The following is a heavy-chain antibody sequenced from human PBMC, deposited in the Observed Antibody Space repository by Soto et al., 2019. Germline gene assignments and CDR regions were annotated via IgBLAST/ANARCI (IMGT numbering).Heavy chain of an antibody. V-gene: IGHV3-30-3*01. J-gene: IGHJ6*02. D-gene: IGHD5-18*01. Sequence: GGSLRLSCAASGFTFSSYAMHWVRQAPGKGLEWVAVISYDGSNKYYADSVKGRFTISRDNSKNTLYLQMNSLRAEDTAVYYCARDMGYSYGSGYYYYGMDVWGQGTTVTVSS. CDR3: ARDMGYSYGSGYYYYGMDV. CDR2: ISYDGSNK. CDR1: GFTFSSYA.